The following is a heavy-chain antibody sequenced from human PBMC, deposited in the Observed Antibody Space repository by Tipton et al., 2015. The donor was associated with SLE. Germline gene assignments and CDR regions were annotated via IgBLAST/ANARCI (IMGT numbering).Heavy chain of an antibody. Sequence: TLSLTCTVSGGPISSSSYYWAWIRQSPGKGLEWIGSLDYSGISFYNPSLKSRVTISVDTSKNQFSLKLSSVTAADTAVYYCAREEGGAFDIWGQGTMVTVSS. J-gene: IGHJ3*02. D-gene: IGHD3-16*01. CDR3: AREEGGAFDI. CDR1: GGPISSSSYY. V-gene: IGHV4-39*07. CDR2: LDYSGIS.